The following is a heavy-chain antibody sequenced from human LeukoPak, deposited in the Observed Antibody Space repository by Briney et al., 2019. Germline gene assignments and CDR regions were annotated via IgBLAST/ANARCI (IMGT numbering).Heavy chain of an antibody. V-gene: IGHV3-30-3*01. CDR2: ISYDGSNK. Sequence: GGSLRLSCAASGFIFSSYAVHWVRQAPGKGLEWVAVISYDGSNKYHADSVKGRFTISRDNSKKTLYLQMNSLGAEDTAVYYCARDESSDFWGQGTLVTVSS. CDR3: ARDESSDF. CDR1: GFIFSSYA. J-gene: IGHJ4*02.